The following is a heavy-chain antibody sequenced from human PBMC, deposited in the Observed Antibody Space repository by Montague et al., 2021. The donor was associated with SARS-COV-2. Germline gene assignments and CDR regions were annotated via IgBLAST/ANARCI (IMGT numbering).Heavy chain of an antibody. Sequence: SETLSLTCTVSGGSISGYFWSWIRQSPGKGLEWIGYIYYSGTTKYNPSLKSRVAISLETSENQFSLKLNSVTAADTAAYYCAARDYFASGKYDTWGQGTLVTVSS. J-gene: IGHJ5*02. D-gene: IGHD5-24*01. CDR2: IYYSGTT. V-gene: IGHV4-59*08. CDR1: GGSISGYF. CDR3: AARDYFASGKYDT.